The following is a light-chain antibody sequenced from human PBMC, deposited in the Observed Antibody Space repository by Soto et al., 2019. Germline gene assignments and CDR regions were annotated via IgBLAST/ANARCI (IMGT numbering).Light chain of an antibody. J-gene: IGLJ1*01. Sequence: QSALPQPPSVSGSPGQSVAISCTGTSSDVGSYNRVSWYQQPPGTAPKLMIYDVSNRPSGVPDRFSGSKSGNTASLTISGLQAEDEADYYCSSYTSSNTYIFGTGTKLTVL. CDR1: SSDVGSYNR. CDR3: SSYTSSNTYI. CDR2: DVS. V-gene: IGLV2-18*02.